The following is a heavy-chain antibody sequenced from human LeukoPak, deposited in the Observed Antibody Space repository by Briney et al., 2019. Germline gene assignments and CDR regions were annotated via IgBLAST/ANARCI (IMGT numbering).Heavy chain of an antibody. J-gene: IGHJ4*02. Sequence: GGSLRLSCAASGFTFSSYAMSWVRQAPGKGLEWVSAISGSGGSTYYADSVKGRFTISRDNSKNTLYLQMNSLRAEDTAVYYCAKDSIKDLLWSVSSTRAPFDYWGQGTLVTVSS. D-gene: IGHD2-21*01. V-gene: IGHV3-23*01. CDR1: GFTFSSYA. CDR2: ISGSGGST. CDR3: AKDSIKDLLWSVSSTRAPFDY.